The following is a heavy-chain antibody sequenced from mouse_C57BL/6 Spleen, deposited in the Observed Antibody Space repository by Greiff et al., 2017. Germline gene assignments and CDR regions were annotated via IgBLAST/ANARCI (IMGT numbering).Heavy chain of an antibody. V-gene: IGHV1-54*01. CDR2: INPGSGGT. CDR3: ARSRIRSSYFDY. CDR1: GYAFTNYL. Sequence: VQLQQSGAELVRPGTSVKVSCKASGYAFTNYLIEWVKQRPGQGLEWIGVINPGSGGTNYNEKFKGKATLTADKSSSTAYMQLSSLTSEDSAVYFCARSRIRSSYFDYWGQGTTRTVSS. J-gene: IGHJ2*01. D-gene: IGHD1-1*01.